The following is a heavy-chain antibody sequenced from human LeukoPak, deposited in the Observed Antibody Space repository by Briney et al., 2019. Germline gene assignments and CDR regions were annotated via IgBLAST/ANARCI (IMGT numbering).Heavy chain of an antibody. CDR2: IYYSGNT. Sequence: SETLSLTCTVSGDSISSSNSYWGWIRQPPGKGLEWIGSIYYSGNTYYNASLKSQVSISIDTSKNQFSLKLTSVTAADTAVYCARQTGSGLFILPGGQGTLVTVSS. J-gene: IGHJ4*02. V-gene: IGHV4-39*01. CDR3: ARQTGSGLFILP. CDR1: GDSISSSNSY. D-gene: IGHD3/OR15-3a*01.